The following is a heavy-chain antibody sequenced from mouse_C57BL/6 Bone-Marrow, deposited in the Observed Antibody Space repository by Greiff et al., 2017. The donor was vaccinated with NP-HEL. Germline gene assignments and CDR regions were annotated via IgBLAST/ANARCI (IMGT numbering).Heavy chain of an antibody. Sequence: DVQLQESGGGLVQPGGSMKLSCVASGFTFSNYWMNWVRQSPEKGLEWVAQIRLKSDNYATHYAESVKGRFTISRDDSKSSVYLQMNNLRAEDTGIYYCIIYYYGSPFAYWGQGTLVTVSA. J-gene: IGHJ3*01. CDR1: GFTFSNYW. CDR3: IIYYYGSPFAY. D-gene: IGHD1-1*01. CDR2: IRLKSDNYAT. V-gene: IGHV6-3*01.